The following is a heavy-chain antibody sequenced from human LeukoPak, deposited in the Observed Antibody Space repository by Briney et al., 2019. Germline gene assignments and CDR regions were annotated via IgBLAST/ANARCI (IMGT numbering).Heavy chain of an antibody. J-gene: IGHJ4*02. CDR3: TTHLWFGDLLLDY. CDR1: GFTFSNAW. D-gene: IGHD3-10*01. CDR2: IKSKANGGTT. Sequence: PGGSLRLSCAASGFTFSNAWMTWVRQAPGKGLEWVGRIKSKANGGTTDYATPVKGRFAISRDDSKNTLNLQMNSLKTEDTAVYWCTTHLWFGDLLLDYWGQGTLVTVSS. V-gene: IGHV3-15*01.